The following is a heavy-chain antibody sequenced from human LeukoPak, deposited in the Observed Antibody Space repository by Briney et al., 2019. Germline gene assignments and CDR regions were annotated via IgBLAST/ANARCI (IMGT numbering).Heavy chain of an antibody. V-gene: IGHV4-59*01. CDR3: ARGQGSGSSWAFDY. CDR1: GGSISPYY. J-gene: IGHJ4*02. D-gene: IGHD1-26*01. Sequence: PSETLSLTCTVSGGSISPYYGSWIRQTPGKGLEWMGDILYRGTTTNYHPSLKSRVTISVDTSKNQFSLKLSSVTAAGTAVYYCARGQGSGSSWAFDYWGQGTLVTVSS. CDR2: ILYRGTT.